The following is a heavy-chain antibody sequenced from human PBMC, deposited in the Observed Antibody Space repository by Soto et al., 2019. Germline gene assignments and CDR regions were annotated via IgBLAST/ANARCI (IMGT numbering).Heavy chain of an antibody. CDR1: GFSFTSYS. D-gene: IGHD4-17*01. CDR3: ARWIDNGYFDY. Sequence: QGPLVQSGAEVKKPGASVKVSCGTSGFSFTSYSFHWVRQAPAQGLQWMGWINAGRGKTKYSQQFQGRVTFTWDTSANTVYMELSRLTSEVTSVFYCARWIDNGYFDYWGQGTLVTVSA. V-gene: IGHV1-3*01. CDR2: INAGRGKT. J-gene: IGHJ4*02.